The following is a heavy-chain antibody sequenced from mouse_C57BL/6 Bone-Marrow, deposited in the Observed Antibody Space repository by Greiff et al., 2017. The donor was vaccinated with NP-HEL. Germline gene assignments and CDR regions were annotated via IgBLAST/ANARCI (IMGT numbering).Heavy chain of an antibody. Sequence: EVKLQESGGGLVQSGRSLRLSCATSGFTFSDFYMEWVRQAPGKGLEWIAASRNKANDYTTEYSASVKGRFIVSRDTSQSILYLQMNALRAEDTAIYYCARDADSNYAFDYWGQGTLVTVSA. D-gene: IGHD2-5*01. CDR2: SRNKANDYTT. V-gene: IGHV7-1*01. CDR3: ARDADSNYAFDY. J-gene: IGHJ3*01. CDR1: GFTFSDFY.